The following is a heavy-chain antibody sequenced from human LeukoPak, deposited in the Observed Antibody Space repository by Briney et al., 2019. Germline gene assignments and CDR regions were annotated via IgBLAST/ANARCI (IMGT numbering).Heavy chain of an antibody. CDR2: SSAYNGNT. CDR3: ERGVGATPLLYFDY. V-gene: IGHV1-18*01. J-gene: IGHJ4*02. CDR1: GYTFTSYG. D-gene: IGHD1-26*01. Sequence: ASVKVSCKASGYTFTSYGISWGRQAPGQGLEWMGWSSAYNGNTNYAQKLQDRVTMTTDTSTSTGYMELRSLRSDDTAVYDCERGVGATPLLYFDYWGQGTLVTVSS.